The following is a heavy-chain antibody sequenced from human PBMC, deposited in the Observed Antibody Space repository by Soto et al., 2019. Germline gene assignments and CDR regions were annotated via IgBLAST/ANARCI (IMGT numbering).Heavy chain of an antibody. CDR1: GFTFSSYA. CDR2: ISYDGSNK. Sequence: GGSLRLSCAASGFTFSSYAMHWVRQAPGKGLEWVAVISYDGSNKYYADSVKGRFTISRDNSKNTLYLQMNSLRAEDTAVYYCARDSHYYDSSGYLVGYWGQGTLVTVAA. CDR3: ARDSHYYDSSGYLVGY. J-gene: IGHJ4*02. D-gene: IGHD3-22*01. V-gene: IGHV3-30*04.